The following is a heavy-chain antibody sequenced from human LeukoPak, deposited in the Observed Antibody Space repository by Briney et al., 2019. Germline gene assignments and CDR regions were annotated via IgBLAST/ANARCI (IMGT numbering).Heavy chain of an antibody. CDR2: ISAYNGNT. J-gene: IGHJ6*03. CDR1: GYTFTSYG. D-gene: IGHD2-2*01. CDR3: ARVGYCSSTSCRRAYYYYYYMDV. Sequence: GASVKVSCKASGYTFTSYGISWVRQAPGQGLEWMGWISAYNGNTNYAQKLQGRVTMTTDTSTSTAYVELRSLRSDDTAVYYCARVGYCSSTSCRRAYYYYYYMDVWGKGTTVTVSS. V-gene: IGHV1-18*01.